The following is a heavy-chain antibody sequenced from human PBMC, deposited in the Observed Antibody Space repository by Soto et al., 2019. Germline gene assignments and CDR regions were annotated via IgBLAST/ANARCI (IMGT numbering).Heavy chain of an antibody. CDR2: ISSSSSTI. J-gene: IGHJ6*03. D-gene: IGHD1-26*01. V-gene: IGHV3-48*01. CDR3: ARDTYSNPYYYYYMDV. Sequence: GGSLRLSCAASGFTFSSYSMNWVRQAPGKGLEWVSYISSSSSTIYYADSVKGRFTISRDNAKNSLYLQMNSLRAEDTAVYYCARDTYSNPYYYYYMDVWGKGTTVTVSS. CDR1: GFTFSSYS.